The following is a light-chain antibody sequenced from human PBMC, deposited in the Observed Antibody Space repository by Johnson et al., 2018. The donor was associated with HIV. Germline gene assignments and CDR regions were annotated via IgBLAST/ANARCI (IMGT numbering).Light chain of an antibody. V-gene: IGLV1-51*01. J-gene: IGLJ1*01. CDR1: SSNIGNNY. CDR3: GTWYSSLSANV. CDR2: DNN. Sequence: QSVLTQPPSVSAAPGQKVTISCSGSSSNIGNNYVSWYQQLPGTAPKLLIYDNNKRPSGIPDRFSGSKSGTSATLGITGLQTGDEADYYCGTWYSSLSANVFGTATKVTVL.